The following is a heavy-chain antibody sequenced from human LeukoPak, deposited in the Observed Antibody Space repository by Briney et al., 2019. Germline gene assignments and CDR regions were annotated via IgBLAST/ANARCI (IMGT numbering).Heavy chain of an antibody. D-gene: IGHD3-16*01. CDR3: AKGVGRNYFDY. CDR1: GFTFSTYS. Sequence: NPGGSLRLSCGASGFTFSTYSMNWVRQAPGKGLEWVSSLSSTSSYIYYADSVKGRFTISRDNAKNSLYLQMNSLRAEDTVVYYCAKGVGRNYFDYWGQGTLVTVSS. J-gene: IGHJ4*02. CDR2: LSSTSSYI. V-gene: IGHV3-21*04.